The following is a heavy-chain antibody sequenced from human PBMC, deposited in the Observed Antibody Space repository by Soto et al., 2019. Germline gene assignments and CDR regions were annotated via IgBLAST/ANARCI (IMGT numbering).Heavy chain of an antibody. D-gene: IGHD4-17*01. CDR3: AKDRHDYGDYVFGT. J-gene: IGHJ5*02. Sequence: QVHLVESGGGVVQPGRSLRLSCAASGFTFSSYGMHWVRQAPGQGLEWVAVVSYDGSNKYYRGSLKGRFTISRDNSKNTLSLQMNSLRAEDTAVYYCAKDRHDYGDYVFGTWGQGTLVTVAS. CDR1: GFTFSSYG. V-gene: IGHV3-30*18. CDR2: VSYDGSNK.